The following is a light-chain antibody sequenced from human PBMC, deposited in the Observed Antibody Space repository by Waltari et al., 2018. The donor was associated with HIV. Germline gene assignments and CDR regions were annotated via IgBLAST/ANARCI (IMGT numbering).Light chain of an antibody. J-gene: IGKJ1*01. CDR1: QSVGSN. CDR2: YAS. V-gene: IGKV3-15*01. Sequence: EIVMTQYPATLSVSPGERATLPCRASQSVGSNLAWYRQKPGQAPRLLIYYASTRATGIPARFSGNGSGTEFTLTISSLLSEDFAVYYCQQYNNWPPWTFGQGTKVEIK. CDR3: QQYNNWPPWT.